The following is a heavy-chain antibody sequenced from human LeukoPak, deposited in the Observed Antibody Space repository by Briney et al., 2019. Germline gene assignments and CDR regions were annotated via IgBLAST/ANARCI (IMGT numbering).Heavy chain of an antibody. V-gene: IGHV3-21*01. Sequence: GGSLRLSCAASGFTFSDYDMSWVRQAPGKGLEWVSSMTTTSSYMYYADSVKGRFTISRDNAKNSLYLQMNSLRAEDTALYYCARLIGLTIAAGATDYWGQGALVTVSS. CDR2: MTTTSSYM. J-gene: IGHJ4*02. CDR1: GFTFSDYD. CDR3: ARLIGLTIAAGATDY. D-gene: IGHD6-13*01.